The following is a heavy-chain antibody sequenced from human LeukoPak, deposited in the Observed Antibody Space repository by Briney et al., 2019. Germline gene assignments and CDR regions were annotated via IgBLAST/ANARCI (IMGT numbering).Heavy chain of an antibody. V-gene: IGHV4-59*01. CDR2: MYYSGST. CDR1: GGSISGYY. J-gene: IGHJ5*02. CDR3: ARFHCSTTSCYRWFDP. Sequence: SETLSLTCTVSGGSISGYYWSWIRQPPGKGLEWIGYMYYSGSTTYNPSLKSRVTISVDTSKNQFSLKLTSETAADTAVYYCARFHCSTTSCYRWFDPWGQGALVTVSS. D-gene: IGHD2-2*01.